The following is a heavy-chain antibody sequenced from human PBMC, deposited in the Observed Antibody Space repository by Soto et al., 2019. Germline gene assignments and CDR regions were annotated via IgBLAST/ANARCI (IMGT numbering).Heavy chain of an antibody. CDR2: IFSNDEK. V-gene: IGHV2-26*01. CDR3: ARTRAVYYYGMDV. D-gene: IGHD3-10*01. Sequence: ASGPMLVNPTETLTLTCTVSGFSLSNARMGVSWIRQPPGKALEWLAHIFSNDEKSYSTSLKSRLTISKDTSKSQVVLTMTNMDPVDTATYYCARTRAVYYYGMDVWGQGTTVTVSS. J-gene: IGHJ6*02. CDR1: GFSLSNARMG.